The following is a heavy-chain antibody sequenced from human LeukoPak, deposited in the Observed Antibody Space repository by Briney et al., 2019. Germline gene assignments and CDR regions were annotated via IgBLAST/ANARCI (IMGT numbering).Heavy chain of an antibody. Sequence: ASVKVSCKASGYTFTDYYMYWVRQAPGQGPEWMGGVNLNSGGTQYVQKFKGRVTMTRDTSINTAYMELTSLRSDDTAMYFCVRDHNSENWGSLGKWGQGTLVTVSS. CDR2: VNLNSGGT. CDR1: GYTFTDYY. J-gene: IGHJ4*02. CDR3: VRDHNSENWGSLGK. D-gene: IGHD7-27*01. V-gene: IGHV1-2*02.